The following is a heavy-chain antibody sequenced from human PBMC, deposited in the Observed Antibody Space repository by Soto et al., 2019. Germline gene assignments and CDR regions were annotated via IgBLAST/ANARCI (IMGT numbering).Heavy chain of an antibody. CDR3: AKGRGGSGSLTPSVDF. D-gene: IGHD3-10*01. J-gene: IGHJ4*02. CDR2: ISGGGDTT. Sequence: EVQLLESGGGLVQPGGSLRLSCASSGFTFNNYAMTWVRQDPGKGLEWVSAISGGGDTTSYADSVKGRCTVSRDGYKNTLYLQMSSLRAEDTALYYCAKGRGGSGSLTPSVDFCGQGTLVTVSS. CDR1: GFTFNNYA. V-gene: IGHV3-23*01.